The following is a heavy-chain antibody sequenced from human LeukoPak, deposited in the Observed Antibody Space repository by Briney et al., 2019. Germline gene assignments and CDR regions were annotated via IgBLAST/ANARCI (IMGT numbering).Heavy chain of an antibody. CDR3: ARCTASCYANAFDV. Sequence: GGSLRLSCAASGFTFSSYSMSWVRQAPGKGLEWVSAINGGGDATEYADSVKGHFTISRDNSKNTLYLQMNSLRPEDTAVYYCARCTASCYANAFDVWGQGTVLTVSS. V-gene: IGHV3-23*01. J-gene: IGHJ3*01. D-gene: IGHD2-2*01. CDR2: INGGGDAT. CDR1: GFTFSSYS.